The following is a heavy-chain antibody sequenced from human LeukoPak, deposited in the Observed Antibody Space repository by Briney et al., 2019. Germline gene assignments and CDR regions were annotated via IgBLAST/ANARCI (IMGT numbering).Heavy chain of an antibody. Sequence: ASVKVSCKASGYTFTSYDINWVRQATGQGLEWMGWMNPNSGNTGYAQKFQGRVTMTRNTSISTAYMELSSLRSEGTAVYYCARDGSSWYYYYYGMDAWGQGTTVTVSS. CDR1: GYTFTSYD. CDR2: MNPNSGNT. J-gene: IGHJ6*02. CDR3: ARDGSSWYYYYYGMDA. D-gene: IGHD6-13*01. V-gene: IGHV1-8*01.